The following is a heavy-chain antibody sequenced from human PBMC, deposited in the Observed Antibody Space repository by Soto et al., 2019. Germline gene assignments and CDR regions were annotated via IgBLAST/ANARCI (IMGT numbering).Heavy chain of an antibody. D-gene: IGHD2-21*02. CDR3: AREPYGDSQYFDY. CDR2: ISFDGRVT. CDR1: GFTFNSLS. J-gene: IGHJ4*02. V-gene: IGHV3-30*04. Sequence: QVHLVESGGGMVQPGTSLRLSCTASGFTFNSLSLHWVRQRPDKGLEWVAVISFDGRVTYYADFVKGRFTVSRDNSKNTFYLQVNSLRAEETAVYYCAREPYGDSQYFDYWGQGTLVTVSS.